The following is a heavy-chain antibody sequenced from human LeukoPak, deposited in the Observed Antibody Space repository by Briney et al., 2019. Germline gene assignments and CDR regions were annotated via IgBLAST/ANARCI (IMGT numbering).Heavy chain of an antibody. CDR2: IYHSGST. CDR3: ARGGDYGDYVFHY. D-gene: IGHD4-17*01. Sequence: SETLSLTCAVYGGSFSGYYWTWIRQPPGKGLEWIGEIYHSGSTNYNPSLKSRVTISVDTSKNQFSLKLYSVTAADTAVYYCARGGDYGDYVFHYWGQGTLVTVSS. J-gene: IGHJ4*02. V-gene: IGHV4-34*01. CDR1: GGSFSGYY.